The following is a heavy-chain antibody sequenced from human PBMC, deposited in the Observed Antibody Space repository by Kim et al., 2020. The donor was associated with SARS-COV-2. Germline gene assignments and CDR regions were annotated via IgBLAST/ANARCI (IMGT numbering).Heavy chain of an antibody. CDR2: IYYSGST. Sequence: SETLSLTCTVSGGSISSSSYYWGWIRQPPGKGLEWIGSIYYSGSTYYNPSLKSRVTISVDTSKNQFSLKLSSVTAADTAVYYCARGTVREGAFDYWGQGTLVTVSS. D-gene: IGHD4-4*01. CDR1: GGSISSSSYY. V-gene: IGHV4-39*01. J-gene: IGHJ4*02. CDR3: ARGTVREGAFDY.